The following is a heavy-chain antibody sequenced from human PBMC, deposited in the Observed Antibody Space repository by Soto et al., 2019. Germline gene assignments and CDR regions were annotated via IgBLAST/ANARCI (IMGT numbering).Heavy chain of an antibody. CDR3: ARDRDCGGDCYTNWFDP. CDR2: IIPIFGTA. V-gene: IGHV1-69*13. CDR1: GGPFSSYA. D-gene: IGHD2-21*02. Sequence: GGSVKVYFKASGGPFSSYAISFVRQAPGQGLEWMGGIIPIFGTANYAQKFQGRVTITADESTSTAYMELSSLRSEDTAVYYCARDRDCGGDCYTNWFDPWGQGTMVTVSS. J-gene: IGHJ5*02.